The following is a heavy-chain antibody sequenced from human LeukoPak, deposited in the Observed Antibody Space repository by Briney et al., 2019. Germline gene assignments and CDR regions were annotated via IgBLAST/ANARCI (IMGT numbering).Heavy chain of an antibody. CDR2: NGGTT. Sequence: NGGTTGYADSVKGRFIISRDNAKNSLYLQMNGLRAEDTALYYFAKARIGGYFDLWGRGTLVTVSS. J-gene: IGHJ2*01. CDR3: AKARIGGYFDL. D-gene: IGHD3-3*01. V-gene: IGHV3-9*01.